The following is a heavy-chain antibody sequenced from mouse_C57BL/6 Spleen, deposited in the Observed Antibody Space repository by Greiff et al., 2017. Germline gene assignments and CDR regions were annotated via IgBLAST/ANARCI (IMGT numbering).Heavy chain of an antibody. Sequence: VQLQQSGPELVKPGASVKIPCKASGYTFTDYNMDWVKQSHGKSLEWIGDINPNNGGTNYNQKFKGKATLTVDKSSSTAYMELRSLTSEDTAVYYCARGGASIPRFAYWGQGTLVTVSA. V-gene: IGHV1-18*01. D-gene: IGHD6-1*01. CDR3: ARGGASIPRFAY. J-gene: IGHJ3*01. CDR1: GYTFTDYN. CDR2: INPNNGGT.